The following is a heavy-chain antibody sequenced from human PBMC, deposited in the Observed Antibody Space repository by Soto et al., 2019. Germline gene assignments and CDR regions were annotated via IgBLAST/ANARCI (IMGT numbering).Heavy chain of an antibody. J-gene: IGHJ4*02. CDR2: ISSSISYI. CDR3: ARGYNWNDDYFDY. V-gene: IGHV3-21*01. D-gene: IGHD1-20*01. CDR1: GFTFSSYS. Sequence: GSLRLSCPASGFTFSSYSMNWVRQAPGKGLEWVSSISSSISYIYYADSVKGRFTISRDNAKNSLYLQMNSLRAEDTAVYYCARGYNWNDDYFDYWGQGTLVTVSS.